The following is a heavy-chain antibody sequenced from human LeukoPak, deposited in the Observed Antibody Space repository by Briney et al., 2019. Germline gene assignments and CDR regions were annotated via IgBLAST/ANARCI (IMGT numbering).Heavy chain of an antibody. CDR3: AGGLTVTTPGFLR. Sequence: PSETLSLTCTVSGGSISSYYWSWIRQPPGKGLEWIGYIYYSGSTNYNPSLKSRVTISVDTSKNQFSLKLSSVTAADTAVYYCAGGLTVTTPGFLRWGQGTLVTVSS. CDR1: GGSISSYY. CDR2: IYYSGST. J-gene: IGHJ4*02. D-gene: IGHD4-17*01. V-gene: IGHV4-59*01.